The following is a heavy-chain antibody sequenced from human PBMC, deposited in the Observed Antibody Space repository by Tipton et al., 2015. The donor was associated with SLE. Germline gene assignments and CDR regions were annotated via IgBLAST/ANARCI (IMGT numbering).Heavy chain of an antibody. CDR2: IYTSGST. V-gene: IGHV4-4*07. Sequence: TLSLTCTVSGGPISSYYWSWIRQPAGKGLEWIGRIYTSGSTNYNPSLKSRVTMSVDTSKNQFSLKLSSVTAAGTAVYYCARDGAMIVPRGSFDIWGQGTMVTVS. D-gene: IGHD3-22*01. J-gene: IGHJ3*02. CDR3: ARDGAMIVPRGSFDI. CDR1: GGPISSYY.